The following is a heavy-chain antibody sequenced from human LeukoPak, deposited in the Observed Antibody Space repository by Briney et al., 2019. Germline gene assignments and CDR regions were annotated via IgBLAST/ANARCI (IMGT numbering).Heavy chain of an antibody. CDR1: GYSFTSYW. V-gene: IGHV5-51*01. J-gene: IGHJ3*02. CDR3: ARGAHGSGFDI. CDR2: IYPGDSDT. D-gene: IGHD1-26*01. Sequence: GESLKISCKGSGYSFTSYWIAWVRQMPGKGLEWMGIIYPGDSDTRYSPSFEGQVTISADKSITTAYLQWSSLEASDTAMYYCARGAHGSGFDIWGQGTMVTVSP.